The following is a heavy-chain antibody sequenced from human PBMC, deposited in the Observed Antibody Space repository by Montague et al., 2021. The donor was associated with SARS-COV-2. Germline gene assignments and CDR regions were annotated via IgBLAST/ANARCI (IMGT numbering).Heavy chain of an antibody. CDR3: ASAHITMIVVVDAFDI. Sequence: TLSLTCTVSGGSISSGGYYWSWIRQHPGKGLEWIGYIYYSGSTYYNPSLKTRVTISVAMSKNQFSLKLSSVTAADTAVYYCASAHITMIVVVDAFDIWGQGTMVTISS. CDR2: IYYSGST. J-gene: IGHJ3*02. CDR1: GGSISSGGYY. D-gene: IGHD3-22*01. V-gene: IGHV4-31*03.